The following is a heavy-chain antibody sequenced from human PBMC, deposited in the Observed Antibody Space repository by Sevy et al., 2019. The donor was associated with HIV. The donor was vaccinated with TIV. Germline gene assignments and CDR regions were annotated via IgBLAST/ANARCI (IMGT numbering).Heavy chain of an antibody. Sequence: GGSLRLSCAASGFTFSSYSMYWVRQAPGKGLEWVSSISSSSSYIYYADSVKGRFTISRDNAKNSLYLQMNSLRAEDTAVYYCARDPTNYYGDYFFDYWGQGTLVTVSS. CDR3: ARDPTNYYGDYFFDY. CDR2: ISSSSSYI. CDR1: GFTFSSYS. V-gene: IGHV3-21*01. J-gene: IGHJ4*02. D-gene: IGHD4-17*01.